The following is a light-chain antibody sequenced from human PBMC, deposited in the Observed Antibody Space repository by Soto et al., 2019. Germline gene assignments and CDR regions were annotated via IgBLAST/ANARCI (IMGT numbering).Light chain of an antibody. CDR1: QSVSSSN. CDR3: QYGRSPLFT. Sequence: EIVLTQSPGTLSLSPGERATLSSRASQSVSSSNLAWYQQTPGQAPRLLIYGASSRATGIPDRFSGSGSGTDFTLTISRLEPEDFAVYYCQYGRSPLFTFGPGTTVDIK. V-gene: IGKV3-20*01. J-gene: IGKJ3*01. CDR2: GAS.